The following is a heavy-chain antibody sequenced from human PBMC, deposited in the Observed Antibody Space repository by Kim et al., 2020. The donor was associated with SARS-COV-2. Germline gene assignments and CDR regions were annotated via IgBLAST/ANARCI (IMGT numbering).Heavy chain of an antibody. D-gene: IGHD2-2*01. CDR3: ARDHRSCSTTTCYVEAIDY. V-gene: IGHV1-3*01. Sequence: ASVKVSCKASGYTFTNYAIHWMRQAPGQRLEWMGWINSVSANTKYSQMFHGRVTITRDTSATTAHMELSNLSSEDTAMYYCARDHRSCSTTTCYVEAIDY. J-gene: IGHJ4*01. CDR2: INSVSANT. CDR1: GYTFTNYA.